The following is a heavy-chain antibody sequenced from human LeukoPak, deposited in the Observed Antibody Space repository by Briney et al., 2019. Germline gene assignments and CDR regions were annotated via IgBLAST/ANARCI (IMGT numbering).Heavy chain of an antibody. J-gene: IGHJ4*02. Sequence: SETLSLTCTVSGGSISGYYWSWIRQPAGKGLEWIGRIYTTGSTNYNPSLKSRVTMSVDTSKNQFSLKLSTVTAADTAVYYCARGRSGSYEGGFDYWGQGTLVTVSS. D-gene: IGHD1-26*01. CDR1: GGSISGYY. CDR3: ARGRSGSYEGGFDY. CDR2: IYTTGST. V-gene: IGHV4-4*07.